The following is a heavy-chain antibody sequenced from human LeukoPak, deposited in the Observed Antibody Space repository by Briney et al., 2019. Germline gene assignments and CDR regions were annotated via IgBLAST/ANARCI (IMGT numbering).Heavy chain of an antibody. J-gene: IGHJ4*02. CDR1: GFTFSSYE. D-gene: IGHD1-26*01. Sequence: PGGSLRLSCAASGFTFSSYEMNWVRQAPGKGLEWVSYISSSGSTIYYAESVKGRFTISRDNAKNSLYLQMNSLRAEDTAVYYCARDPPDEYSGSYRFDYWGQGTLVTVSS. CDR3: ARDPPDEYSGSYRFDY. V-gene: IGHV3-48*03. CDR2: ISSSGSTI.